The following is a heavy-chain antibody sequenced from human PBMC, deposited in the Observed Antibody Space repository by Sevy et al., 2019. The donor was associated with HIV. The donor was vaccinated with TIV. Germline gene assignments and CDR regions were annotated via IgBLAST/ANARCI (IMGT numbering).Heavy chain of an antibody. Sequence: GGSLRLSCTASGFTFNNYAMHWVRQAPGKGLEWVALISNDGTNKYYADSVKGRFTISRDNSNNTLYLQMNSLRPEDTAVYCCGKPDRTGALYYFDNWGQGTLVTVSS. J-gene: IGHJ4*02. D-gene: IGHD1-26*01. CDR1: GFTFNNYA. CDR2: ISNDGTNK. V-gene: IGHV3-30*18. CDR3: GKPDRTGALYYFDN.